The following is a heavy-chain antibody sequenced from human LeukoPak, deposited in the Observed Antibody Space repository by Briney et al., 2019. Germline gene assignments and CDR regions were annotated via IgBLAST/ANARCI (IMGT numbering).Heavy chain of an antibody. Sequence: GGSLRLSCAASGFIFSTYAMSWVRQAPGKGLEWVSVIYSGGSTYYADSVKGRFTISRDNSKNTLYLQMNSLRAEDTAVYYCARYVGYYYYYMDVWGKGTTVTISS. CDR1: GFIFSTYA. J-gene: IGHJ6*03. CDR3: ARYVGYYYYYMDV. V-gene: IGHV3-53*01. CDR2: IYSGGST. D-gene: IGHD1-26*01.